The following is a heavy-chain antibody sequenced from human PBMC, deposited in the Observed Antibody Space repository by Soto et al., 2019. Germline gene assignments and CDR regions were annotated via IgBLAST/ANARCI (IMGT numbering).Heavy chain of an antibody. V-gene: IGHV1-24*01. D-gene: IGHD6-19*01. J-gene: IGHJ6*02. CDR1: GYTLTELS. CDR2: FDPEDGET. Sequence: QVQLVQSGAEVKKPGASVKVSCKVSGYTLTELSMHWVRQAPGKGLEWMGGFDPEDGETIYAQKFQGRVTMTEDTSTDTAYMELSSLRSEDTAVYYCATTSRAYQQWLAWYYYGMDVWGQGTTVTVSS. CDR3: ATTSRAYQQWLAWYYYGMDV.